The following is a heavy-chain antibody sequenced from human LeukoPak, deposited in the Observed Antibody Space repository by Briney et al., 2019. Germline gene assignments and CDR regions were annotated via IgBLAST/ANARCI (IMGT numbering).Heavy chain of an antibody. V-gene: IGHV4-39*01. CDR1: GGSISSSSYY. J-gene: IGHJ4*02. CDR2: IYYSGST. Sequence: PSETLSLTCTVSGGSISSSSYYWGWIRQPPGKGLEWIGSIYYSGSTYYNPSLKSRVTISVDTSKNQFSLKLSSVTAADTAVYYCAKGSPGWLPHLEYWGQGTLVTVSS. D-gene: IGHD3-22*01. CDR3: AKGSPGWLPHLEY.